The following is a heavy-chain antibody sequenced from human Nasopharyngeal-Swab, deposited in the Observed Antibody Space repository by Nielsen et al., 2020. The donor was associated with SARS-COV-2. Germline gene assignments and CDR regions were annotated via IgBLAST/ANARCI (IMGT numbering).Heavy chain of an antibody. CDR1: GFTFSIYA. D-gene: IGHD3-22*01. CDR2: ISGSGGST. Sequence: GESLKISCAASGFTFSIYAMSWVRQAPGKGLEWVSAISGSGGSTYYADSVKGRFTISRDNSKNTLYLQMNSLGAEDTAVYYCARGVNYDSSDYYPYYFDSWGQGTLVTVSS. V-gene: IGHV3-23*01. J-gene: IGHJ4*02. CDR3: ARGVNYDSSDYYPYYFDS.